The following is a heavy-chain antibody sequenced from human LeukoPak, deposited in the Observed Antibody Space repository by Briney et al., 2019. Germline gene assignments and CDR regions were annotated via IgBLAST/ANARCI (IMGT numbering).Heavy chain of an antibody. CDR1: GFTFSNAW. Sequence: GGSLRLSCAASGFTFSNAWMSWVRQAPGKGLEWVGRIKRKSDGGTTDYAAPVKGRFTISRDDSKNTLYLQMKSLKSEDTAVYYCTTELDVRPNHYWGQGTLVTVSS. J-gene: IGHJ4*02. V-gene: IGHV3-15*01. CDR2: IKRKSDGGTT. CDR3: TTELDVRPNHY. D-gene: IGHD1-14*01.